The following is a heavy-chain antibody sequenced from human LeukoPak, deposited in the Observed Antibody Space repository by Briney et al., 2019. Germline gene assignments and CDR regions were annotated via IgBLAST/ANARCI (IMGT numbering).Heavy chain of an antibody. Sequence: ASVKVSCKASGYTFTSYGISWVRQAPGQGLEWMGGIIPIFGTANYAQKFQGRVTITTDESTSTAYMELSSLRSEDTAVYYCATTVTAWFDPWGQGTLVTVSS. CDR2: IIPIFGTA. V-gene: IGHV1-69*05. D-gene: IGHD4-11*01. CDR3: ATTVTAWFDP. CDR1: GYTFTSYG. J-gene: IGHJ5*02.